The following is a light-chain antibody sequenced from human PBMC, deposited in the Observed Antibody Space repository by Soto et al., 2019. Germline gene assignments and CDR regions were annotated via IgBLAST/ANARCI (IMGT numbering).Light chain of an antibody. CDR2: EVS. CDR3: ASYTSSSSYV. J-gene: IGLJ1*01. Sequence: QSALTQPASVSGSPGQSITISCTGTSSDVGGYNYVSWYQQHPGKAPKLMIYEVSNRPSGVSNRFSGSESGNTVSLTISGLQAEDEADYYCASYTSSSSYVFGTGTKLTVL. CDR1: SSDVGGYNY. V-gene: IGLV2-14*01.